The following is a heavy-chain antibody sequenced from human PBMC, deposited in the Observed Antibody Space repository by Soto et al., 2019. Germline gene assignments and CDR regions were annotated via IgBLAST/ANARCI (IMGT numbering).Heavy chain of an antibody. V-gene: IGHV4-34*01. CDR2: INHSGST. Sequence: SETLSLTCAVYGGSFSGYYWSWIRRPPGKGLERIGDINHSGSTNYNPSLKSRVTISVDTSKNQFSLKLSSVTAADTAVYYCARPTRQWLGLRYYYGMDVWGQGTTVTVSS. D-gene: IGHD6-19*01. CDR3: ARPTRQWLGLRYYYGMDV. CDR1: GGSFSGYY. J-gene: IGHJ6*02.